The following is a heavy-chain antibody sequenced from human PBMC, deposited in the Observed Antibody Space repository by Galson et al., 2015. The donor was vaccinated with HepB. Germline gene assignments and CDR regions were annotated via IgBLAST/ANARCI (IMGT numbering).Heavy chain of an antibody. J-gene: IGHJ4*02. CDR2: ISYDGSNK. D-gene: IGHD2-15*01. Sequence: SLRLSCAASVFTFSSYGMHWVRQAPGKGLEWVAVISYDGSNKYYADSVKGRFTISRDNSKNTLYLQMNSLRAEDTAVYYCAKDFWDCSGGSCYGSFDYWGQGTLVTVSS. CDR1: VFTFSSYG. V-gene: IGHV3-30*18. CDR3: AKDFWDCSGGSCYGSFDY.